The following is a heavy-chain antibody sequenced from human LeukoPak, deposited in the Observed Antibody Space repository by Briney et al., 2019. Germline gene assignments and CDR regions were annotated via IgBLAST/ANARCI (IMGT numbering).Heavy chain of an antibody. D-gene: IGHD3-16*01. CDR3: ARVGPYRAGYFDY. CDR2: ITTYNGNT. CDR1: GYTFPSYG. J-gene: IGHJ4*02. Sequence: ASVKVSCKASGYTFPSYGITWVRQAPGQGLDWMGWITTYNGNTNYAQNLQGRVTMTTDTSTSTAYMELRSLRSDDTAVCYCARVGPYRAGYFDYWGQGTLVTVSS. V-gene: IGHV1-18*01.